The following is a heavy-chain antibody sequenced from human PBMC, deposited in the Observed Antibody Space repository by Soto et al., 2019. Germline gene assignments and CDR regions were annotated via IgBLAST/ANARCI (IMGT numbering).Heavy chain of an antibody. Sequence: SETLSLTCTVSGGSIKNYFWSWIRQSPGKGLEWMGYVYSTGSTHYNPSLKSRLTMSVDTSKNNFSLRLTSVTTADTATYYCTRADTIGISISSLDLWGQGILVTVSS. CDR2: VYSTGST. CDR3: TRADTIGISISSLDL. D-gene: IGHD3-3*02. J-gene: IGHJ4*02. V-gene: IGHV4-59*01. CDR1: GGSIKNYF.